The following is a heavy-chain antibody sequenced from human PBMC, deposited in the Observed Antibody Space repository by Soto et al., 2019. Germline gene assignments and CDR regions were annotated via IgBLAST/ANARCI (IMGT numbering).Heavy chain of an antibody. CDR3: AREITIFGVAPAWFDP. V-gene: IGHV4-59*01. D-gene: IGHD3-3*01. CDR1: CGSISSYY. CDR2: IYYSGST. J-gene: IGHJ5*02. Sequence: SETLSLTCTFSCGSISSYYWSWIRQPPGKGLEWIGYIYYSGSTNYNPSLKSRVTISVDTSKNQFSLKLSSVTAADTAVYYCAREITIFGVAPAWFDPWGQGTLVTVSS.